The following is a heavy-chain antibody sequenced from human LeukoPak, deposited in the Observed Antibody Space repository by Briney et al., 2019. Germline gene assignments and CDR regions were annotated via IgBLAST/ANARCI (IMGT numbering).Heavy chain of an antibody. CDR2: IFHTGHT. V-gene: IGHV4-30-2*01. CDR1: GGSISSGDFP. CDR3: ARGFYGAGSHFDY. D-gene: IGHD3-10*01. Sequence: PSETLSLTCAVSGGSISSGDFPWSWIRQPPGKGLEWIGYIFHTGHTSYNPSLKSRVTISVDMSKNQLSLRLTSVTAADTAVHYCARGFYGAGSHFDYWGQGTLVTASS. J-gene: IGHJ4*02.